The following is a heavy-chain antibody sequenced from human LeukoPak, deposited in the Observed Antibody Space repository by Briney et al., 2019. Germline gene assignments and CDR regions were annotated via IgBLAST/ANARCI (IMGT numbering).Heavy chain of an antibody. V-gene: IGHV4-31*03. CDR1: GGSISSGGYY. CDR3: ARDSGDYPYYFDF. CDR2: IYHTGST. J-gene: IGHJ4*02. D-gene: IGHD4-17*01. Sequence: SETLSLTCTVSGGSISSGGYYWSWTRQHPGKGLEGIGYIYHTGSTYYSPSLRSRVTISVDTSKNQFSLKLSSVTAADTAVYYCARDSGDYPYYFDFWGQGTLVTVSS.